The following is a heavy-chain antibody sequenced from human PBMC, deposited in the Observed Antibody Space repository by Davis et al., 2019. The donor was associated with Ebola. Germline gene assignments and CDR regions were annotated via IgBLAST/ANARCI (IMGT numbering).Heavy chain of an antibody. V-gene: IGHV3-73*01. CDR1: GFTFSGSA. J-gene: IGHJ4*02. Sequence: GESLKISCAASGFTFSGSAMHWVRQASGKGLEWVGRIRSKANSYATAYAASVKGRFTISRDDSKNTAYLQINSLKTEDTAVYYCTSPLHCSGGSCYSEGWGQGTLVTVSS. CDR2: IRSKANSYAT. CDR3: TSPLHCSGGSCYSEG. D-gene: IGHD2-15*01.